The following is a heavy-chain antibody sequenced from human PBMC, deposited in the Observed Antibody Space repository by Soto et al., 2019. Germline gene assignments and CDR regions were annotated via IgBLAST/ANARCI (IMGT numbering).Heavy chain of an antibody. Sequence: PSETLSLTCTVSGGSISSSSYYWGWIRQPPGKGLEWIGSIYYSGSTYYNPSPKSRVTISVDTSKNQFSLKLSSVTAADTAVYYCARRRSSSPRPYYYYYGMDVWGQGTTVTVSS. CDR3: ARRRSSSPRPYYYYYGMDV. CDR1: GGSISSSSYY. CDR2: IYYSGST. J-gene: IGHJ6*02. D-gene: IGHD6-6*01. V-gene: IGHV4-39*01.